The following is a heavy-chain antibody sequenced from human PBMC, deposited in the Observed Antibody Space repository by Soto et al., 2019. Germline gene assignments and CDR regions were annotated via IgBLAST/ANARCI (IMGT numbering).Heavy chain of an antibody. CDR1: GFTFSSYA. J-gene: IGHJ6*03. Sequence: GGSLRLSCAASGFTFSSYAMSWVRQAPGKGLEWVSAISGSGGSTYYADSVKGRFTISRDNSKNTLYLQMNSLRAEDTAVYYCAKGLSSSSAQYYMDVWGKGTTVTVSS. CDR3: AKGLSSSSAQYYMDV. CDR2: ISGSGGST. V-gene: IGHV3-23*01. D-gene: IGHD6-6*01.